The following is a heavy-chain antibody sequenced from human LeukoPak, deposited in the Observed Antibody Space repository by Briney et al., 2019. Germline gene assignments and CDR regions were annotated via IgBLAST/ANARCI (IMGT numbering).Heavy chain of an antibody. CDR3: ASLRSKMASISLRRFDP. D-gene: IGHD5-24*01. CDR1: GGSFSGYY. V-gene: IGHV4-34*01. Sequence: NSSETLSLTCAVYGGSFSGYYWSWIRQPPGKGLEWIGEINHSGSTNYNPSLKSRVTISVDTSKNQFSLKPSSVTAADTAVYYCASLRSKMASISLRRFDPWGQGTLVIVSS. J-gene: IGHJ5*02. CDR2: INHSGST.